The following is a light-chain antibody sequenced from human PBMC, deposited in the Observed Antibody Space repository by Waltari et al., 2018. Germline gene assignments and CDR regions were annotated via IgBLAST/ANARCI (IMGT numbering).Light chain of an antibody. CDR3: SSYTSSSTLMV. Sequence: QSALTQPASVSGSPGQSITISCTGTSSAVGGYHYVSWYQQHPGKAPKLMIYDVSNRPSGVSNRFSGSKSGNTASLTISGLQAEDEADYYCSSYTSSSTLMVFGGGTKLTVL. CDR2: DVS. J-gene: IGLJ2*01. V-gene: IGLV2-14*01. CDR1: SSAVGGYHY.